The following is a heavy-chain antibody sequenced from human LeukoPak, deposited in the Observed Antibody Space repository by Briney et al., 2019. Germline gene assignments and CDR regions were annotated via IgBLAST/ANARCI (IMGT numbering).Heavy chain of an antibody. CDR2: ISGSGGST. CDR3: AKDVSSGYYSRFDY. D-gene: IGHD3-22*01. Sequence: GGSLRLSCAASGFPFSSYAMTWVRQVPGKGLEWVSGISGSGGSTYHADSVKGRFTTSRDNSKNTLYLQMNSLRAEDTAVYYCAKDVSSGYYSRFDYWGQGTLVTVSS. J-gene: IGHJ4*02. V-gene: IGHV3-23*01. CDR1: GFPFSSYA.